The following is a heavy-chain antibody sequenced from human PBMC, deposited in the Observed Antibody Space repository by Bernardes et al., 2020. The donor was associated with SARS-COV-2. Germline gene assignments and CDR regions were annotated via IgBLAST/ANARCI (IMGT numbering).Heavy chain of an antibody. CDR1: GGSISSGDYY. V-gene: IGHV4-30-4*01. J-gene: IGHJ6*02. Sequence: SETLSLTCTVSGGSISSGDYYWTWIRQPPGTGLEWIGYIYYSGSTYYNSSLKSRVTISVDTSKNQFSLKLSSVTAADTVVYYCAREGVMVIRGSYREYGMDVWGQGTTVTVSS. D-gene: IGHD3-16*02. CDR3: AREGVMVIRGSYREYGMDV. CDR2: IYYSGST.